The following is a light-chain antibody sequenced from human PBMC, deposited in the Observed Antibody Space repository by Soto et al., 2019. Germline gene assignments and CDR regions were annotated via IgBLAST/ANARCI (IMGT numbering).Light chain of an antibody. CDR1: QSVSSSY. V-gene: IGKV3-20*01. CDR2: GTG. Sequence: EIVLTQSPGTLSLSPGQRATLSCRASQSVSSSYLAWYQHKRGQAPRLLMFGTGSRATGIPDRFSGTASGTDFTLIINRLEPEDFAVYYCQQYSSTPHTFGQRTKVDIK. CDR3: QQYSSTPHT. J-gene: IGKJ2*01.